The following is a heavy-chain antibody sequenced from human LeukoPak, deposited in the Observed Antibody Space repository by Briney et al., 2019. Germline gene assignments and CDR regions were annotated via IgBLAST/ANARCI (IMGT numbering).Heavy chain of an antibody. D-gene: IGHD2-15*01. Sequence: GGSLRLSCAASGFTFSSYAMTWVRQAPGKGLEWVSAISGSGDRYADSVKGRFTISRDNSKNTLYLQMNSLRAEDTAVYYCANALRQLHSSYFDYWGQGTLVTVSS. CDR2: ISGSGDR. CDR3: ANALRQLHSSYFDY. J-gene: IGHJ4*02. V-gene: IGHV3-23*01. CDR1: GFTFSSYA.